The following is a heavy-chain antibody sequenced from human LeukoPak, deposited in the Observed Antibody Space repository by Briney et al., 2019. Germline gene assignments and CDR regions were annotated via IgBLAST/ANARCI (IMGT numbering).Heavy chain of an antibody. D-gene: IGHD6-13*01. CDR1: GYSFPRYW. J-gene: IGHJ5*02. CDR2: IYPGDSDT. CDR3: ARSRDSSAWYEGWFDP. V-gene: IGHV5-51*01. Sequence: GESLKISCKGCGYSFPRYWIGWVRQMPGKGLEWMGIIYPGDSDTRYSPSFQGQVTISADKSISTAYLQWSSLKASDTAMYYCARSRDSSAWYEGWFDPWGQGTLVTVSS.